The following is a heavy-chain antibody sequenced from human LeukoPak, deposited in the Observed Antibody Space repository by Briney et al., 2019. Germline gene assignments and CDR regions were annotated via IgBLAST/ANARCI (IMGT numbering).Heavy chain of an antibody. CDR2: IYYSGST. D-gene: IGHD3-3*01. Sequence: SETLSLTCTVSGVSISSYYWSWIRQPPGKGLEWIGYIYYSGSTNYNPSLKSRVTISVDTSKNQFSLKLSSVTAADTAVYYCARDSRALTYYDFWSGYSSDAFDIWGQGTMVTVSS. CDR1: GVSISSYY. V-gene: IGHV4-59*01. J-gene: IGHJ3*02. CDR3: ARDSRALTYYDFWSGYSSDAFDI.